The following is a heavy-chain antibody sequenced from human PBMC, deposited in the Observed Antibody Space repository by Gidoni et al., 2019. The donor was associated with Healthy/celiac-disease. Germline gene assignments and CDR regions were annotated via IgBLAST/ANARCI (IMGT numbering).Heavy chain of an antibody. Sequence: QVQLVQSGAEVKKPGSSVKVSGKASGGTFSSYAIRWVRQAPGQGLEWMGRIIPILGIANYAQKFQGRVTITADKSTSTAYMELSSLRSEDTAVYYCARPSCGGDCYEFVGSLDYWGQGTLVTVSS. V-gene: IGHV1-69*04. CDR2: IIPILGIA. J-gene: IGHJ4*02. CDR3: ARPSCGGDCYEFVGSLDY. CDR1: GGTFSSYA. D-gene: IGHD2-21*02.